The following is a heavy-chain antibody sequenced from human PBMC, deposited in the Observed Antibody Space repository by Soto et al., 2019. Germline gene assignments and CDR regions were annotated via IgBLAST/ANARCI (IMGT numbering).Heavy chain of an antibody. J-gene: IGHJ4*02. CDR1: GFPFSSYG. CDR3: ASSIN. V-gene: IGHV3-33*01. CDR2: IWYDGSNK. Sequence: GGSLRLSCAASGFPFSSYGMHWVRQAPGKGLDWVAVIWYDGSNKDYADSVKGRFTISRDNSKNTLFLQMNNLRVDDTAVYYCASSINWGQGTLVTVSS.